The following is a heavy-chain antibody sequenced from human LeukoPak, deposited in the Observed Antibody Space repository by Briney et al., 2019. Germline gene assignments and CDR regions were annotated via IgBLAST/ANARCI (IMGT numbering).Heavy chain of an antibody. J-gene: IGHJ4*02. D-gene: IGHD3-10*01. V-gene: IGHV3-23*01. CDR3: AKLGRGSMVRGVIFDY. CDR2: ISGSGGST. CDR1: GFTFDDYG. Sequence: GGSLRLSCAASGFTFDDYGMSWVRQAPGKGLEWVSAISGSGGSTYYADSVKGRFTISRDNSKNTLYLQMNSLRAEDTAVYYCAKLGRGSMVRGVIFDYWGQGTLVTVSS.